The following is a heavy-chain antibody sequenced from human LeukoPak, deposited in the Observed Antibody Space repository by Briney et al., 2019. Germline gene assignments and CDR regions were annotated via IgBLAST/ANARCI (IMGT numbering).Heavy chain of an antibody. V-gene: IGHV3-30-3*01. Sequence: PGGSLRLSCAASGFTFSSYAMHWVRQAPGKGLEWVAVISYDGSNKYYADSVKGRFTISRDNSKNTLYLQMNSLRAEDTAVYYCARGPVDTAPGNFDYWGQGNPGHRLL. CDR2: ISYDGSNK. CDR3: ARGPVDTAPGNFDY. D-gene: IGHD5-18*01. CDR1: GFTFSSYA. J-gene: IGHJ4*02.